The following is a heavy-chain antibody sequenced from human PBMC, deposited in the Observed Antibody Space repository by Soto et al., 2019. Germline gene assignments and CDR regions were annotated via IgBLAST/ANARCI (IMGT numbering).Heavy chain of an antibody. J-gene: IGHJ4*02. CDR3: AGDLYDSSGYYGY. CDR1: GFTFSSYA. CDR2: ISYDGSNK. V-gene: IGHV3-30-3*01. D-gene: IGHD3-22*01. Sequence: QVQLVESGGGVVQPGRSLRLSCAASGFTFSSYAMHWVRQAPGKGLEWVAVISYDGSNKYYADSVKGRFTISRDNSKNTLSLQMNSRRAEDTAVYYCAGDLYDSSGYYGYWGQGTLVTVSS.